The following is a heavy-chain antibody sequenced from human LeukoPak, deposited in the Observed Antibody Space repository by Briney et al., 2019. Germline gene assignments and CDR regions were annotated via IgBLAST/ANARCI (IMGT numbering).Heavy chain of an antibody. CDR2: INHSGST. Sequence: PSETLSLTCAVYGGSFSGYYWSWIRQPPGKGLEWIGEINHSGSTNYNPSLKSRVTISVDTSKNQFSLKLSSVTAADTAVYYCARCWVGTPTLPSAISDWFDPWGQGTLVTVSS. CDR1: GGSFSGYY. CDR3: ARCWVGTPTLPSAISDWFDP. V-gene: IGHV4-34*01. J-gene: IGHJ5*02. D-gene: IGHD2-2*01.